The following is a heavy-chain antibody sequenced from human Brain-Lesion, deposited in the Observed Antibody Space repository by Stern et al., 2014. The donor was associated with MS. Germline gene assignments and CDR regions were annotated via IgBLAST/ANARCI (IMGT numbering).Heavy chain of an antibody. CDR3: ATLSPGAGGNYYRHFDY. J-gene: IGHJ4*02. CDR1: GYTLTELS. Sequence: VQLLESGAEVKKPGASVKVSCKVSGYTLTELSMHWVRQDPRKGLEWMGGFDPEDGETIYAQKFQGRVTMTEDTSTDTAYMELSSLRSEDTAVYYCATLSPGAGGNYYRHFDYWGQGTLVTVSS. CDR2: FDPEDGET. V-gene: IGHV1-24*01. D-gene: IGHD1-26*01.